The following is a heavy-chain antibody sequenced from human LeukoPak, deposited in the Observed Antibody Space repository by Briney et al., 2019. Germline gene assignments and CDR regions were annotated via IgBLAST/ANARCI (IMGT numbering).Heavy chain of an antibody. D-gene: IGHD3/OR15-3a*01. CDR2: MNPNSGNT. CDR1: GYTFTSYD. CDR3: ARALSWTTDSYYYMDV. J-gene: IGHJ6*03. V-gene: IGHV1-8*01. Sequence: ASVKVSCKASGYTFTSYDINWVRQATGQGLEWMGWMNPNSGNTGYAQKFQGRVTMTKNTSITTAYMELSSLRFEDTAVYYCARALSWTTDSYYYMDVWGKGTTVTVSS.